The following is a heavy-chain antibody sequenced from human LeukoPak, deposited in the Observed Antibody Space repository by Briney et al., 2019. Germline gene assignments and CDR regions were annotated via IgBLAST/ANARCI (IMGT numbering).Heavy chain of an antibody. J-gene: IGHJ4*02. CDR2: IDWDDDK. V-gene: IGHV2-70*17. Sequence: SGPALVKPTQTLTLTCTFSGFSLTTSGMCVSWIRQPPGKALEWLARIDWDDDKFYSTSLKTRLTISKDTSTNQVVLTMTNMDPVDTATYYSAPRRFGDQGSRIDFWGQGTLVTVSS. D-gene: IGHD3-10*01. CDR3: APRRFGDQGSRIDF. CDR1: GFSLTTSGMC.